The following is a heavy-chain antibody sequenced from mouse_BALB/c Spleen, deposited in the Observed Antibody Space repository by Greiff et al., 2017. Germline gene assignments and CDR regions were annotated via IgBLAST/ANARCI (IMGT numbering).Heavy chain of an antibody. CDR2: IYPGNSDT. D-gene: IGHD1-1*01. V-gene: IGHV1-5*01. CDR3: TRSGYGSSYYAMDY. J-gene: IGHJ4*01. CDR1: GYTFTSYW. Sequence: VQLQQSGTVLARPGASVKMSCKASGYTFTSYWMHWVKQRPGQGLEWIGAIYPGNSDTSYNQKFKGKAKLTAVTSTSTAYMELSSLTNEDSAVYYCTRSGYGSSYYAMDYWGQGTSVTVSS.